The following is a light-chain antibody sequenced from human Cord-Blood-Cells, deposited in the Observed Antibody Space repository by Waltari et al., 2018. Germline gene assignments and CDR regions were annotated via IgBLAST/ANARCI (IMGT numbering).Light chain of an antibody. J-gene: IGKJ1*01. CDR2: WAS. CDR3: QQYYSTPQT. CDR1: QSVLYSSNNKNY. V-gene: IGKV4-1*01. Sequence: DIVMTQSPDSLAVSLGERATINCKSSQSVLYSSNNKNYLAWYQQKPGQPPKLLIYWASTRESGVPDRFSGSGSGTDFTLTSSSLQAEDVAGYYCQQYYSTPQTFGQGTKVEIK.